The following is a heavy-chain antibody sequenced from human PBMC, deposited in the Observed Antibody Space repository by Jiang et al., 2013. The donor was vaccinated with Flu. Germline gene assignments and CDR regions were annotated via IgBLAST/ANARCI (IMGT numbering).Heavy chain of an antibody. V-gene: IGHV1-69*08. D-gene: IGHD3-3*01. Sequence: GAEVKKPGSSVKVSCKASGGTFSSFTITWVRQVPGQGPEWMGSVIPVYGTVDYAQRFQGRVTITADKSTSIAYMTLSSLRSEDTAVYYCARDPRGHSFGLDYYYGLNVWGQGTTVIVSS. CDR3: ARDPRGHSFGLDYYYGLNV. CDR2: VIPVYGTV. J-gene: IGHJ6*02. CDR1: GGTFSSFT.